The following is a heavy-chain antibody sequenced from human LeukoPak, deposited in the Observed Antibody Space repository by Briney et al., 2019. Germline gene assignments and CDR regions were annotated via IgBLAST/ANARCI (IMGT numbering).Heavy chain of an antibody. CDR1: GGSISSFY. CDR2: IYSSGNT. V-gene: IGHV4-4*07. CDR3: AREVVIAATYDY. D-gene: IGHD2-15*01. J-gene: IGHJ4*02. Sequence: SETLSLTCTVSGGSISSFYWSWIRQPAGKGLEWIGRIYSSGNTNYNPSLKSRVTMSVDTSKNQFSLKLSSVTAADTAVDYCAREVVIAATYDYWGQGTLVTVSS.